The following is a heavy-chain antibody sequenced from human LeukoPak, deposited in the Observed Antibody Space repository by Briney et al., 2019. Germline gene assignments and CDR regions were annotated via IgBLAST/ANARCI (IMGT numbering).Heavy chain of an antibody. CDR2: IIPIFGTA. Sequence: GASVKVPCKASGGTFSSYAISWVRQAPGQGLEWMGGIIPIFGTANYAQKFQGRVTITADESTSTAYMELSSLRSEDTAVYYCAREGEYSSSSRRIDHGMDVWGQGTTVTVSS. CDR1: GGTFSSYA. CDR3: AREGEYSSSSRRIDHGMDV. V-gene: IGHV1-69*13. D-gene: IGHD6-6*01. J-gene: IGHJ6*02.